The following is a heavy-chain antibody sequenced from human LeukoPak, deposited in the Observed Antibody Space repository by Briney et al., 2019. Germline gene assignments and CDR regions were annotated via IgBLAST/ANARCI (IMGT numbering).Heavy chain of an antibody. CDR2: ISSSSSYI. V-gene: IGHV3-21*01. CDR1: GFTFSSYS. J-gene: IGHJ4*02. D-gene: IGHD5-24*01. Sequence: GGSLRLSCAASGFTFSSYSMDWVRQAPGKGLEWVSSISSSSSYIYYADSVKGRFTISRDSAKNSLYLQMNSLRAEDTAVYYCARDVGDGYNHQEIDYWGQGTLVTVSS. CDR3: ARDVGDGYNHQEIDY.